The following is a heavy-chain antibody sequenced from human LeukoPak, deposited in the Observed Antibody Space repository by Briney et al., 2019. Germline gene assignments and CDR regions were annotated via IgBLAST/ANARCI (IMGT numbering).Heavy chain of an antibody. J-gene: IGHJ4*02. V-gene: IGHV4-4*02. Sequence: SGTLSLTCAVSGGAISSSNWWNWVRQSPGKGLEWIGEIDHSGNSNYSPSLKSRVTISGDKSKNQFSLKLSSVTAADTAVYYCASKSGKRGYSYGYYFDSWGQGTLVTVSS. D-gene: IGHD5-18*01. CDR3: ASKSGKRGYSYGYYFDS. CDR2: IDHSGNS. CDR1: GGAISSSNW.